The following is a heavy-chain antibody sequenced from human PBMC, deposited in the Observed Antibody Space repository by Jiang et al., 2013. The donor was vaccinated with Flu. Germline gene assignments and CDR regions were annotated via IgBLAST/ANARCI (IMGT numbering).Heavy chain of an antibody. CDR3: ARGGRIAAAGPFDY. V-gene: IGHV4-61*01. CDR2: IYYSGST. CDR1: GGSVSSGSYY. J-gene: IGHJ4*02. D-gene: IGHD6-13*01. Sequence: TVSGGSVSSGSYYWSWIRQPPGKGLEWIGYIYYSGSTNYNPSLKSRVTISVDTSKNQFSLKLSSVTAADTAVYYCARGGRIAAAGPFDYWGQGTLVTVSS.